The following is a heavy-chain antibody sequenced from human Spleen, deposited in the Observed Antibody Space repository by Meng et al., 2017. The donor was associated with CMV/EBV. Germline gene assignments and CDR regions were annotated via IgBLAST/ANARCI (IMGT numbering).Heavy chain of an antibody. CDR2: TYYTGST. Sequence: SETLSLTCTVSGGSISRSTYYWGWIRQTPGKGLEWIGSTYYTGSTNYNPSLKSRVTISVDTSKNQFSLKLSSVTAADTAVYYCARGPGTWFGPVWGQGTTVTVSS. D-gene: IGHD3-10*01. CDR3: ARGPGTWFGPV. CDR1: GGSISRSTYY. J-gene: IGHJ6*02. V-gene: IGHV4-39*07.